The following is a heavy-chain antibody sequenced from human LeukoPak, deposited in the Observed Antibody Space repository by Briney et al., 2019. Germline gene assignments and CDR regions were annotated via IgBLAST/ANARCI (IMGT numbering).Heavy chain of an antibody. CDR2: FDPEDGET. Sequence: ASVKVSCKVSGYTLTELSMHWVRQAPGKGLEWMGGFDPEDGETIYAQKFQGRVTMTEDTSTDTAYMELSSLRSEDTAVYYWQTDIISAGMVPIAAFDIWGQGTMVTVSS. CDR3: QTDIISAGMVPIAAFDI. J-gene: IGHJ3*02. D-gene: IGHD3-10*01. CDR1: GYTLTELS. V-gene: IGHV1-24*01.